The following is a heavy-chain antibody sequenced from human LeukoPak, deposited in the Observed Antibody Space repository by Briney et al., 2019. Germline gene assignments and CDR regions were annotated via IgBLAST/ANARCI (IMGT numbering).Heavy chain of an antibody. D-gene: IGHD3-22*01. Sequence: GSLRLSCAASGFTFSNYWMHWVRQAPGKGLEWVPVISYDGSNKYYAESVKGRFTISRDNSKNTLYLQMDSLRGEDTAVYYCASELDYYGSSVYHRSYYYGMDVWGQGTTVTVSS. J-gene: IGHJ6*02. CDR3: ASELDYYGSSVYHRSYYYGMDV. V-gene: IGHV3-30*03. CDR2: ISYDGSNK. CDR1: GFTFSNYW.